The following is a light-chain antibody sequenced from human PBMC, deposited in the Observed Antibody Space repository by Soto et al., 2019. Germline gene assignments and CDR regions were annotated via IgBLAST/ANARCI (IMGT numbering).Light chain of an antibody. CDR1: SSNIGRHT. CDR2: NNN. V-gene: IGLV1-44*01. CDR3: AAWDGSLNGLV. J-gene: IGLJ2*01. Sequence: QSVVTQPPSASGAPGQSVTIPCSGSSSNIGRHTVNWYQQLPGTAPTHLSYNNNERPSGVPDRFSCSRSGTSASLAISRLQSEDEADYYWAAWDGSLNGLVFGGGTKLTVL.